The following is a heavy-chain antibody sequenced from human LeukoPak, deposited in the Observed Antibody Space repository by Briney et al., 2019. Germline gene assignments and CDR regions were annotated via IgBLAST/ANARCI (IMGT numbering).Heavy chain of an antibody. CDR2: IKQDGSEK. J-gene: IGHJ4*02. D-gene: IGHD2-15*01. V-gene: IGHV3-7*01. CDR1: GFTFSSYW. Sequence: GGSLRLSCAASGFTFSSYWMSWVRQAPGKGLEWVANIKQDGSEKYYVDSVKGRFTISRDNAKNSLYLQMNSLRAEDTAVYYCARGILLLRERYFDYWGQGTLVTVSS. CDR3: ARGILLLRERYFDY.